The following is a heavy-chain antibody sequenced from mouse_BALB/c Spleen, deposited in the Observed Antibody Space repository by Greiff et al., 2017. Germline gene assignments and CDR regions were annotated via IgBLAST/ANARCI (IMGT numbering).Heavy chain of an antibody. J-gene: IGHJ2*01. Sequence: VKLMESGPELVRPGVSVKISCKGSGYTFTDYAMHWVKQSHAKSLEWIGVISTYYGNTNYNQKFKGKATMTVDKSSSTAYMELARLTSEDSAIYYCARDYGSSQYYFDYWGQGTTLTVSS. D-gene: IGHD1-1*01. CDR2: ISTYYGNT. CDR1: GYTFTDYA. CDR3: ARDYGSSQYYFDY. V-gene: IGHV1-67*01.